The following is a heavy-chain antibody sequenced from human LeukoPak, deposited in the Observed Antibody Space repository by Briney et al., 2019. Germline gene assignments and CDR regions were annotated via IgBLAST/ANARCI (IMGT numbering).Heavy chain of an antibody. Sequence: SETLSLTCAVYGGSFSGYYWSWIRQPPGKGLEWIGEINHSGSTNYNPSLKSRVTISVDTSKNQFSLKLSSVTAADTAVYYCARDLAYGSGNAYYDAFDIWGQGTMVTVSS. CDR3: ARDLAYGSGNAYYDAFDI. J-gene: IGHJ3*02. V-gene: IGHV4-34*01. CDR2: INHSGST. CDR1: GGSFSGYY. D-gene: IGHD3-10*01.